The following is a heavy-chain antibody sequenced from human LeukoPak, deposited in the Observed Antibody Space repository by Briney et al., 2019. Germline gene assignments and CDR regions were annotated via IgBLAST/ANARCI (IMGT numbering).Heavy chain of an antibody. J-gene: IGHJ4*02. Sequence: GASVKVSCKASGYTFTNYIISWVRQAPRQGLEWMGWISAYNGDTNYAQKLQGIVTMTTDTSTSTAYMELRSLRSDDTAVYYCARVAIGVLTAYPSTLDHWGQGTLVTVSS. CDR1: GYTFTNYI. V-gene: IGHV1-18*01. CDR2: ISAYNGDT. D-gene: IGHD3-9*01. CDR3: ARVAIGVLTAYPSTLDH.